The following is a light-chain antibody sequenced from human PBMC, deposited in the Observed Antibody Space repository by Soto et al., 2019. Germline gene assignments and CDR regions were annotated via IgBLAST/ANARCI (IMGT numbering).Light chain of an antibody. CDR3: QQGYSTTPIT. V-gene: IGKV1-39*01. CDR2: AAS. CDR1: QSIDTY. J-gene: IGKJ5*01. Sequence: DIQMTQSPSSLSASVGDRVTITCRASQSIDTYLNWYQQKPGTAPKLLIYAASSLQSGVPSRFSGSGSGTEFTLSISSLQPEDFATYYCQQGYSTTPITFGQGTRLEIK.